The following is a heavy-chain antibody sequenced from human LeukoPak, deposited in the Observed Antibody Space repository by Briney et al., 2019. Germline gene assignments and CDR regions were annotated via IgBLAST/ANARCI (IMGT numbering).Heavy chain of an antibody. CDR2: IYSGGST. D-gene: IGHD3-22*01. V-gene: IGHV3-53*01. CDR1: GLTLSSNY. J-gene: IGHJ3*02. CDR3: ARDGFSSGYPYDAFDI. Sequence: GGSLRLSCAASGLTLSSNYMSWVRQAPGKGLEWVSVIYSGGSTYYSDSVKGRFTISRDNSKNTLYLQMNSLRAEDTAVYYCARDGFSSGYPYDAFDIWGQGTMVTVSS.